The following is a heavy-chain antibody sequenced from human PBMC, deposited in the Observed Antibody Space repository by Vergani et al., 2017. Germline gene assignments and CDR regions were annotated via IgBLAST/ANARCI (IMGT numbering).Heavy chain of an antibody. CDR3: ARGQYGDYLGFDY. D-gene: IGHD4-17*01. J-gene: IGHJ4*02. CDR1: GGSFSGYY. CDR2: INHSGST. Sequence: QVQLQQRGAGLLKPSETLSLTCAVYGGSFSGYYWSWIRQPPGKGLEWIGEINHSGSTNYNPSLKSRVTISVDTSKNQFSLKLSSVTAADTAVYYCARGQYGDYLGFDYWGQGTLVTVSS. V-gene: IGHV4-34*01.